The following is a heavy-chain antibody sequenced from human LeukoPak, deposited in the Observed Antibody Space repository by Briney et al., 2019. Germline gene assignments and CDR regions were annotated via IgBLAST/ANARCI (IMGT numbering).Heavy chain of an antibody. V-gene: IGHV1-46*01. CDR1: GYTFTSYY. J-gene: IGHJ4*02. CDR3: ARDSGMVRGTVDY. CDR2: INPSGGST. Sequence: ASVKVSCKSSGYTFTSYYMYWVRQAPGQGLEWMGIINPSGGSTSYAQKFQGRVTMTRDTSTSTVYMELSSLRSQDTAVYYCARDSGMVRGTVDYWGQGTLVTVSS. D-gene: IGHD3-10*01.